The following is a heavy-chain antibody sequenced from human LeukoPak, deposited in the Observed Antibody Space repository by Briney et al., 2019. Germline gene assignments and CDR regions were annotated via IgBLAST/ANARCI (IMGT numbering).Heavy chain of an antibody. Sequence: PSETLSLTCTVSGGSISSDGYYWSWIRQHPGKGLEWIGYIYYSGSTYYNPSLKSRVTISVDTSKNQFSLKLSSVTAADTAVYYCAREKYSSSWAHYGMDVWGQGTTVTVSS. CDR2: IYYSGST. D-gene: IGHD6-13*01. CDR1: GGSISSDGYY. J-gene: IGHJ6*02. CDR3: AREKYSSSWAHYGMDV. V-gene: IGHV4-31*03.